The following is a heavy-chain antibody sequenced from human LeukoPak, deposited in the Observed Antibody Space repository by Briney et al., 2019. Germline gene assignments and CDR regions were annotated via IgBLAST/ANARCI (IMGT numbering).Heavy chain of an antibody. V-gene: IGHV3-30*04. CDR3: ARVNTRGPYFDL. CDR1: GFTFSNYA. J-gene: IGHJ2*01. Sequence: AGGSLRLSCAASGFTFSNYAMHWVRQAPGKGLEWVAVISFDGSNKYFAGSVKGRFTISRDNSKNTLYLQMSSLRAEDTAVYYCARVNTRGPYFDLWGRGTLVTVSS. CDR2: ISFDGSNK. D-gene: IGHD3-22*01.